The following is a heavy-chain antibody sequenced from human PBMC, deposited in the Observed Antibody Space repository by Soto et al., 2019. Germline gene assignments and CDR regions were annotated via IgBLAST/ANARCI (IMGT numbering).Heavy chain of an antibody. V-gene: IGHV4-59*08. D-gene: IGHD2-15*01. CDR3: ARSHTEKYCSGASCYPDY. CDR1: GVSVSNYY. Sequence: SETLSLTCTVSGVSVSNYYWIWIRQPPGKGLEWIGYIHYSGSTNYNPSLKSRVTISVDTSKNQFSLKLSSVTAADTAVYYCARSHTEKYCSGASCYPDYWGRGTLVTVSS. CDR2: IHYSGST. J-gene: IGHJ4*02.